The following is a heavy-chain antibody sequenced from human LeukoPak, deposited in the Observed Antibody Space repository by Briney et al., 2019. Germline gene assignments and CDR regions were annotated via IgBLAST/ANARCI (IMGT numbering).Heavy chain of an antibody. CDR3: ARTSSREDAFDI. J-gene: IGHJ3*02. D-gene: IGHD2-2*01. V-gene: IGHV4-61*02. CDR2: IYTSGST. CDR1: GGSISSGSYY. Sequence: SQTLSLTCTVSGGSISSGSYYWSWIRQPAGKGLEWIGRIYTSGSTNYNPSLKSRVTISVDTSKNQFSLKLSSVTAADTAVYYCARTSSREDAFDIWGQGTMVTVSS.